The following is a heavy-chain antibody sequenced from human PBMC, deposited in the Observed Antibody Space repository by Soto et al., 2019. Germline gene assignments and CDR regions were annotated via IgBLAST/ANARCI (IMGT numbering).Heavy chain of an antibody. Sequence: ESGGGVVQPGRSLRLSCAASGFTFSSYGMHWVRQAPGKGLERVAAIWYDGSNKYYAASVKGRFTISRDNSKNTLYLQMNSLRAEDTAVYYCARDCFEYSSSPGFDYWGQGTLVTVSS. D-gene: IGHD6-6*01. CDR2: IWYDGSNK. V-gene: IGHV3-33*01. J-gene: IGHJ4*02. CDR3: ARDCFEYSSSPGFDY. CDR1: GFTFSSYG.